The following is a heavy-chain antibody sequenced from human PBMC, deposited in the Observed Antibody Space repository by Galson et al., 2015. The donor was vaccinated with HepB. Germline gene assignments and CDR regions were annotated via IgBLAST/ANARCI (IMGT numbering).Heavy chain of an antibody. Sequence: TLSLTCTVSGDSISSGGYYLTWIRQHPGRGLEWIGHVFYTGSTYYNPSLKSRLTISVDTSKNQFSLELRSITAADTAVYYCATGGGGYQDWFDPWGQGTPVTVSS. CDR1: GDSISSGGYY. CDR3: ATGGGGYQDWFDP. D-gene: IGHD6-25*01. CDR2: VFYTGST. V-gene: IGHV4-31*03. J-gene: IGHJ5*02.